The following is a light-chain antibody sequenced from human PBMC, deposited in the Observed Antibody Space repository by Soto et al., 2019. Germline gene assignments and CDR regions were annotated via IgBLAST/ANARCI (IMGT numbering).Light chain of an antibody. V-gene: IGKV3-20*01. CDR1: QSLSSSY. J-gene: IGKJ3*01. Sequence: EIVLTQSPGTLSLSPGERATLSCRASQSLSSSYLDWYQQKPGQAPRLLIYGASSRATGIPDRFSGSGSGTDFTFTSSRLEPEDFAVYYCQQYGSSLFTFGPGTKVDIK. CDR3: QQYGSSLFT. CDR2: GAS.